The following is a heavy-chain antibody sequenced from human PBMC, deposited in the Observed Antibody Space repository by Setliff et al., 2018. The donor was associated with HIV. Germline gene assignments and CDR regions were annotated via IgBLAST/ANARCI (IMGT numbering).Heavy chain of an antibody. J-gene: IGHJ4*02. V-gene: IGHV4-31*03. CDR2: IYYSGST. CDR3: AREFRTGTCYFDY. D-gene: IGHD1-7*01. Sequence: PSETLSLTCTVSGGSISSGAYYWSWIRRHPGKGLEWIGYIYYSGSTYYNPSLKSRVTISVDTSKNQFSLKLSSVTAADTAVYYCAREFRTGTCYFDYWGQGTLVTVSS. CDR1: GGSISSGAYY.